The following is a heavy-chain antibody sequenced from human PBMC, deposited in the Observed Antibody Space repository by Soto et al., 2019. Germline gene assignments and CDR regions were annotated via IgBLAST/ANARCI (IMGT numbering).Heavy chain of an antibody. CDR1: GFTFSSYA. CDR2: ISSSSRYT. CDR3: ARERGSGYDDYFYYGMDV. J-gene: IGHJ6*02. V-gene: IGHV3-21*01. Sequence: GGSLRLSCAASGFTFSSYAMSWVRQAPGKGLEWVSSISSSSRYTNYADSVKGRFTISRDNAKNSLFLQMSRLRDEDAAVYYCARERGSGYDDYFYYGMDVWGQGTTVTVSS. D-gene: IGHD3-3*01.